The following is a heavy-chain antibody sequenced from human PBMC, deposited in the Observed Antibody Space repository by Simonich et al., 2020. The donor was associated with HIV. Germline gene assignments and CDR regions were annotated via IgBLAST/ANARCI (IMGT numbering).Heavy chain of an antibody. CDR3: ARDWSDWDSGDAFDI. CDR2: ISAYNVNT. CDR1: GYTFTSYG. D-gene: IGHD3-3*01. Sequence: QVQLVQSGAEVKKPGASVKVSCKASGYTFTSYGISWVRQAPGQGFDWMGWISAYNVNTNYAQKLQGRVTMTTDTSTTTAYMELRSLRSDDTAVYYCARDWSDWDSGDAFDIWGQGTMVTVSS. V-gene: IGHV1-18*01. J-gene: IGHJ3*02.